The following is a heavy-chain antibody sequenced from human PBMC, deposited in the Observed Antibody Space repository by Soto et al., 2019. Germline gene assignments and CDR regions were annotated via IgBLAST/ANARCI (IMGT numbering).Heavy chain of an antibody. CDR2: ITGSGGST. CDR3: ANGGSHCSDSICYL. CDR1: GFTFSSYT. Sequence: GGSLRLSCTASGFTFSSYTMNWVRQAPGKGLEWVSSITGSGGSTYYADSVKGRFTISRDNSKDTLYLQMNGLRADDTAVYYCANGGSHCSDSICYLWGQGTQVTVSS. V-gene: IGHV3-23*01. J-gene: IGHJ4*02. D-gene: IGHD2-2*01.